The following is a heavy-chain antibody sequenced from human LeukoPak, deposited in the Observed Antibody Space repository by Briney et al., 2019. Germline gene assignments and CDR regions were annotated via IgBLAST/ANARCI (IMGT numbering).Heavy chain of an antibody. J-gene: IGHJ5*02. V-gene: IGHV3-49*04. CDR2: IRSIAYGGTT. CDR1: GFTFGDYG. CDR3: TREEDFANWFDP. Sequence: GGSLRLSCIASGFTFGDYGMSWVRQAPGKGLEWVGFIRSIAYGGTTEYAASVKGRFTISRDDSKSIAYLQMNSLKTEDTAVYYCTREEDFANWFDPWGQGTLVTVSS.